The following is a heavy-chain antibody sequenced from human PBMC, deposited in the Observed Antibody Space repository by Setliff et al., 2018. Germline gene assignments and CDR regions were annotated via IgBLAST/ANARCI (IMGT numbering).Heavy chain of an antibody. CDR2: INHSGST. CDR1: GYSISSGYY. V-gene: IGHV4-38-2*02. CDR3: ARDYPGPDH. Sequence: SETLSLTCAVSGYSISSGYYWGWIRQPPGKGLEWIGEINHSGSTNYNPSLKSRVTISVDTSKNQFSLKLSSVTAADTAVYYCARDYPGPDHWGQGTMVTVSS. D-gene: IGHD3-16*02. J-gene: IGHJ5*02.